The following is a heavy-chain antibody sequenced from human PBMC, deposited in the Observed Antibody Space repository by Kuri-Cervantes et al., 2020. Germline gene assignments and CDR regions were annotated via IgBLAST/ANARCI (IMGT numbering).Heavy chain of an antibody. CDR3: ARVEIRPYSGYVGGIDY. CDR1: GYTFTSYA. J-gene: IGHJ4*02. Sequence: ASVKVSCKASGYTFTSYAMHWVRQAPGQRLEWMGWINAGNGNTKYSRKFQGRVTITRDTSASTAYMELSSLRSEDTAVYYCARVEIRPYSGYVGGIDYWGQGTLVTVSS. V-gene: IGHV1-3*01. D-gene: IGHD5-12*01. CDR2: INAGNGNT.